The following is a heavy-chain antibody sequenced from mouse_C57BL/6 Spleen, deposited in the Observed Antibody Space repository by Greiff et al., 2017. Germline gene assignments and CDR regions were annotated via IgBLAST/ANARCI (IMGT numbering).Heavy chain of an antibody. CDR2: IHPNSGST. J-gene: IGHJ4*01. Sequence: VQLQQPGAELVKPGASVKLSCKASGYTFTSYWMHWVKQRPGQGLEWIGMIHPNSGSTNYNEKFKSKATLTVDKSSSTAYMQLSSLTSEDSAVYYCAVLSTVVGDYAMDYWGQGTSVTVSS. V-gene: IGHV1-64*01. CDR1: GYTFTSYW. D-gene: IGHD1-1*01. CDR3: AVLSTVVGDYAMDY.